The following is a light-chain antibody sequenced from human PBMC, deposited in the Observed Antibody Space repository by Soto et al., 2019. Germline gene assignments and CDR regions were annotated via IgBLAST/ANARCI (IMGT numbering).Light chain of an antibody. CDR2: RNN. CDR1: SSNIGSNY. J-gene: IGLJ3*02. V-gene: IGLV1-47*01. Sequence: QLVLTQPPSASGTPGQRVTISCSGSSSNIGSNYVYWYQQLPGAAPKLVIYRNNQRPSGVPDRFSGSKSGTSASLAISGLRSEDEADYYCAAWDDSLSGLVFGRGTKLTVL. CDR3: AAWDDSLSGLV.